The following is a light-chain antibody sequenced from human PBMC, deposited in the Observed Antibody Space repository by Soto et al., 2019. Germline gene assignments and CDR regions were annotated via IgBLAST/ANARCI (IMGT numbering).Light chain of an antibody. CDR2: SAS. J-gene: IGKJ3*01. CDR3: QQYGGSPLFT. Sequence: IVLKQSPGTLSLSPGERATLSCRASQNVISDYLAWYQQKPGQAPRLLIYSASNRATGIPDRFSGSGSGTDFTLTISRLEPEDFAVYYCQQYGGSPLFTFGPGTTVDFK. CDR1: QNVISDY. V-gene: IGKV3-20*01.